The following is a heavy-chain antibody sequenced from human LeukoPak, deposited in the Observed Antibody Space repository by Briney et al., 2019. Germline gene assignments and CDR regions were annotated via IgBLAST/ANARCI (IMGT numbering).Heavy chain of an antibody. J-gene: IGHJ6*03. Sequence: GGSLRLSCAASGFTFSSYAMSWVRQAPGKGLEWVSAISGSGGSTYYADSVKGRFTISRDNSKNTLYLQMNSLRAEDTAVYYCATYDFWSGYYPPYYMDVWDKGTTVTVSS. CDR2: ISGSGGST. CDR3: ATYDFWSGYYPPYYMDV. V-gene: IGHV3-23*01. D-gene: IGHD3-3*01. CDR1: GFTFSSYA.